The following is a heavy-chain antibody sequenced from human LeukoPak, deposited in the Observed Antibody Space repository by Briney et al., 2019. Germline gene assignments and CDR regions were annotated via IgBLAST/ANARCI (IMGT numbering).Heavy chain of an antibody. D-gene: IGHD4-11*01. CDR3: SLQYPGDH. CDR1: GFTFSNAW. Sequence: PGGSLRLSCAASGFTFSNAWMSWVRQAPGKGLEWVGRIKSKTDGGTIGYAAPVKGRFTISRDDSKHTLYLQMNSLKTEDTAVYYCSLQYPGDHWGQGTLVTVPS. CDR2: IKSKTDGGTI. J-gene: IGHJ4*02. V-gene: IGHV3-15*01.